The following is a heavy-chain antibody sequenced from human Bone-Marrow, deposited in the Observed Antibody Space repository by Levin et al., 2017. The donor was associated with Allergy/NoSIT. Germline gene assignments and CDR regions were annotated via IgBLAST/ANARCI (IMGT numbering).Heavy chain of an antibody. V-gene: IGHV3-30-3*01. CDR3: ARGRKLRFLSWGSGYYYYYMDV. D-gene: IGHD3-3*01. CDR1: GFTFSSYA. Sequence: PGGSLRLSCAASGFTFSSYAMHWVRQAPGKGLEWVAVISYDGSNKYYADSVKGRFTISRDNSKNTLYLQMNSLRAEDTAVYYCARGRKLRFLSWGSGYYYYYMDVWGKGTTVTVSS. J-gene: IGHJ6*03. CDR2: ISYDGSNK.